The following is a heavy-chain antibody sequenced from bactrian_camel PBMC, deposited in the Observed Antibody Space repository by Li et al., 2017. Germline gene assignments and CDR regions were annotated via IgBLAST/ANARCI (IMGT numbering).Heavy chain of an antibody. CDR3: AADSPAFGIGGNCPLYPLFGF. J-gene: IGHJ6*01. Sequence: HVQLVESGGGSVRAGESLMLSCVFSALTDISKCTGWFRQAPGKEREGVASLVRGGAANYTDSVKGRFTISMDNAKNTLYLQMNSLKPEDTAVYYCAADSPAFGIGGNCPLYPLFGFWGQGTQVTVS. CDR2: LVRGGAA. D-gene: IGHD7*01. CDR1: ALTDISKC. V-gene: IGHV3S53*01.